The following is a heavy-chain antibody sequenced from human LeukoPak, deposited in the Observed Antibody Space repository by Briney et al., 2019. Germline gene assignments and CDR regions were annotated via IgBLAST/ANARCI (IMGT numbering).Heavy chain of an antibody. V-gene: IGHV4-39*01. CDR1: GGSISSSDYL. D-gene: IGHD3-10*01. Sequence: SETLSLTCTVFGGSISSSDYLWAWIRPPPGKGLELIGNIRYPGSTYYNPSLQSRVTISVDTSKNQFSLKLSSVTAADTAVYYCLRSHGAHWGQGTLVTVSS. CDR2: IRYPGST. J-gene: IGHJ4*02. CDR3: LRSHGAH.